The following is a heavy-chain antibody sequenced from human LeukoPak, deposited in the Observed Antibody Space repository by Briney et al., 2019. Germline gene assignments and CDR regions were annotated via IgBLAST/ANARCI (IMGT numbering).Heavy chain of an antibody. V-gene: IGHV3-23*01. D-gene: IGHD3-22*01. Sequence: PGGSLRLSCAASGFTFSSYAMSWVRQAPGKGLEWVSAISGSGGSTYYADSVKGRFTISRDNSKNTLYLQMNSLRAEDTAVYYCAKPPTIYYYDSSGYYLLGYWGQGTLVTVSS. CDR2: ISGSGGST. J-gene: IGHJ4*02. CDR1: GFTFSSYA. CDR3: AKPPTIYYYDSSGYYLLGY.